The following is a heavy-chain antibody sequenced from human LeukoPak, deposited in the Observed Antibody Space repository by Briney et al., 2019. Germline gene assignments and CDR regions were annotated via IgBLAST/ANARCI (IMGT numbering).Heavy chain of an antibody. V-gene: IGHV3-11*01. Sequence: GGSLRLSCAASGFTFSDYYMSWIRQAPGKGLEWVSYISSSASTIYYADSVKGRFTISRDNAKNSLHLQMNSLRAEDTAVYYCARDRAGYCSGGSCPHYFDYWGQGTLVTVSS. CDR1: GFTFSDYY. CDR2: ISSSASTI. J-gene: IGHJ4*02. CDR3: ARDRAGYCSGGSCPHYFDY. D-gene: IGHD2-15*01.